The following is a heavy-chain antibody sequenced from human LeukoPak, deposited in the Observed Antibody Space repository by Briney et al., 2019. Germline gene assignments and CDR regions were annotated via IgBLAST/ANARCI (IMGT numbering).Heavy chain of an antibody. CDR3: ASDAEALRYFDWPPGY. CDR2: ISAYNGNT. CDR1: GYTFTSYG. V-gene: IGHV1-18*01. J-gene: IGHJ4*02. Sequence: ASVNVSCTASGYTFTSYGISWVRQAPGQGLEWVGWISAYNGNTNYAQTLQGRVTITRDTSATTAYMELSSLRSEDTAVYYCASDAEALRYFDWPPGYWGQGTLVTVSS. D-gene: IGHD3-9*01.